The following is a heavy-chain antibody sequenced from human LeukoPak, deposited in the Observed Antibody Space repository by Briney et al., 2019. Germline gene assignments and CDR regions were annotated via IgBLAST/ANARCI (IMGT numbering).Heavy chain of an antibody. CDR1: GFTFSTYG. D-gene: IGHD7-27*01. CDR3: ATIGDRRTGELYRIDY. V-gene: IGHV3-30*02. CDR2: IWYDGSNK. Sequence: GGSLRLSCAASGFTFSTYGMHWVRQAPGKGLQWVAVIWYDGSNKQYADSVKGRFTISRDNSKNTLYLQMNSLRAEDAAIYYCATIGDRRTGELYRIDYWGQGTLVTVSS. J-gene: IGHJ4*02.